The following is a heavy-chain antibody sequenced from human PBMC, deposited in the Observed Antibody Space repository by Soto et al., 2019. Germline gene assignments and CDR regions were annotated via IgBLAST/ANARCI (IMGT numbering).Heavy chain of an antibody. V-gene: IGHV3-30*03. CDR3: ARDGGDIVATMTHDY. CDR1: GFTFSSYG. J-gene: IGHJ4*02. CDR2: ISYDGSNK. Sequence: QVQLVESGGGVVQPGRSLRLSCAASGFTFSSYGMHWVRQAPGKGLEWVAVISYDGSNKYYADSVKGRFTISRDNSKNTLYLQMNSLRAEDTAVYYCARDGGDIVATMTHDYWGQGTLVTVSS. D-gene: IGHD5-12*01.